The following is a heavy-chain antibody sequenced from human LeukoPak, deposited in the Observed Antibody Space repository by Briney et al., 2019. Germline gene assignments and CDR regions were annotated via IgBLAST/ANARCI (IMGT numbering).Heavy chain of an antibody. Sequence: GGSLRLSCAASGFTFSSYWMHWVRQVPGKGLVWVSRINSDGSTINYADSVKGRFTISRDNAKNTLYLQMNSLRAEDTAVYYCARAGSWRFDYWGQGTLVTVSS. CDR3: ARAGSWRFDY. V-gene: IGHV3-74*01. J-gene: IGHJ4*02. CDR2: INSDGSTI. D-gene: IGHD6-13*01. CDR1: GFTFSSYW.